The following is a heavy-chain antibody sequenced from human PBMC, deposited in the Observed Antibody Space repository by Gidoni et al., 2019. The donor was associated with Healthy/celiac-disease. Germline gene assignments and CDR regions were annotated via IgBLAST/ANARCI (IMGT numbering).Heavy chain of an antibody. CDR3: ASISRIQWVLGVRGVSNYFDY. J-gene: IGHJ4*02. CDR1: GGTFSSYA. V-gene: IGHV1-69*01. D-gene: IGHD3-10*01. Sequence: QGQLVQPGAEVKKHGSSVKVSCKASGGTFSSYAISWVRQAPGQGLDWMGGIIPIFGTANDAQSFQGRVTITADESTSTAYMELSSLRSDDTAVYYCASISRIQWVLGVRGVSNYFDYWGQGTLVTVSS. CDR2: IIPIFGTA.